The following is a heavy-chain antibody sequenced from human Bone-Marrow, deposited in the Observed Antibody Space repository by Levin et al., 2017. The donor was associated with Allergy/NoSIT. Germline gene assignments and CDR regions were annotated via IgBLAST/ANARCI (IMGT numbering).Heavy chain of an antibody. CDR1: GFTFSSYG. CDR3: ARVAEQWLVPRHAFDS. D-gene: IGHD6-19*01. CDR2: IWYDGSNK. J-gene: IGHJ3*02. V-gene: IGHV3-33*01. Sequence: GESLKISCAASGFTFSSYGMHWVRQAPGKGLEWVAVIWYDGSNKYYADSVKGRFTISRDNSKNTLYLQMNSLRAEDTAVYYCARVAEQWLVPRHAFDSWGQGTMVTVSS.